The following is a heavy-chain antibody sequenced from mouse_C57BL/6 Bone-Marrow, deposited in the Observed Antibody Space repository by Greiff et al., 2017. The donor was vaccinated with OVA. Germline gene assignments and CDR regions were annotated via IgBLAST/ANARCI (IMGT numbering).Heavy chain of an antibody. Sequence: EVQLQQPGAELVKPGASVKLSCKASGYTFTSYWMHWVKQRPEQGLEWIGRIDPEDGDTEYAPKFQGKATMTADTSSNTAYLQLSSLTSEDTAVYYCTTAGYYYGSSAWYFDVWGTGTTVTVSS. V-gene: IGHV14-1*01. CDR1: GYTFTSYW. J-gene: IGHJ1*03. CDR2: IDPEDGDT. D-gene: IGHD1-1*01. CDR3: TTAGYYYGSSAWYFDV.